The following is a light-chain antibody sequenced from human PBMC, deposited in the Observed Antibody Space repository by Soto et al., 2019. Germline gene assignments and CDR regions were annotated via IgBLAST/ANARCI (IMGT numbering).Light chain of an antibody. CDR3: SSYTSSHTRV. Sequence: QSVLTQPASVSGSPGQSITISCTGTSSDVGGYDFVSWYQHRPGKAPKLIIYDVNNRPSGLSNRFSGSKSGNTASLTISGLQTEDEADYYCSSYTSSHTRVFGTGTKGTVL. V-gene: IGLV2-14*01. CDR1: SSDVGGYDF. J-gene: IGLJ1*01. CDR2: DVN.